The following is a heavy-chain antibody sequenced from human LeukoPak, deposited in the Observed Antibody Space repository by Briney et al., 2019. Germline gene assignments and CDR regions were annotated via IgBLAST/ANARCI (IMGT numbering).Heavy chain of an antibody. CDR1: GYTFTSYG. Sequence: GASVKVSCKASGYTFTSYGISWVRQPPGQGHEWMGWISTYNGNTDYAQKHQGRVTMTTDTSTSTAYMELRSLRSDDTAVYYCARLSTLYYYDSSGYYPSDYWGQGTLVTVSS. CDR3: ARLSTLYYYDSSGYYPSDY. V-gene: IGHV1-18*01. J-gene: IGHJ4*02. D-gene: IGHD3-22*01. CDR2: ISTYNGNT.